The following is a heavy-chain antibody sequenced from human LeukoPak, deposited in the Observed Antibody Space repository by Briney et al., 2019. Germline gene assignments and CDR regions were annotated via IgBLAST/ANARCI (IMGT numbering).Heavy chain of an antibody. Sequence: PGGSLRLSCAASGFTFSNYAMYWVRQAPGKGLEWVSAISGYGGYGVNTYYADSVKGRFSISRDSSNNTLYLQMNNLRAEDTAIYYCAKANDQYYFDSWGHGTLVTVSS. CDR1: GFTFSNYA. CDR2: ISGYGGYGVNT. J-gene: IGHJ4*01. CDR3: AKANDQYYFDS. V-gene: IGHV3-23*01.